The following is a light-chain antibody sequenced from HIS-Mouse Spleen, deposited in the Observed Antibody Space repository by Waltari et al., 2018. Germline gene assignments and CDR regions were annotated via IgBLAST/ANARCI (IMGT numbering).Light chain of an antibody. J-gene: IGLJ2*01. CDR2: EGS. CDR1: SSDVGSYNL. CDR3: CSYAGSSTSV. Sequence: QSALTQPASVSGSPGQSITISCTGTSSDVGSYNLVSWYQQHPGKAPKLMIYEGSKRPSGVAKRFAGSKAGNTASLTISGLQAEDEADYYCCSYAGSSTSVFGGGTKLTVL. V-gene: IGLV2-23*01.